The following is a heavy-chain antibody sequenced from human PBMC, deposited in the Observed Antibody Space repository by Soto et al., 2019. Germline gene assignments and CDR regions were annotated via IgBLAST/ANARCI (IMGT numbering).Heavy chain of an antibody. CDR3: ARGARHCTNGVCYESGFDY. J-gene: IGHJ4*02. Sequence: GGSLRLSCAASGFTFSSYWMSWVRQAPGKGLEWVANIKQDGSEKYYVDSVKGRFTISRDNAKNSPYLQMNSLRAEDTAVYYCARGARHCTNGVCYESGFDYWGQGTLVTVS. CDR2: IKQDGSEK. CDR1: GFTFSSYW. D-gene: IGHD2-8*01. V-gene: IGHV3-7*05.